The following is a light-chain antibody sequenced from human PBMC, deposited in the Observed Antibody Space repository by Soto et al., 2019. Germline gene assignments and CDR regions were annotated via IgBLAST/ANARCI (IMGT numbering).Light chain of an antibody. V-gene: IGLV1-47*01. Sequence: QSVLTQPPSASGTPGQRVTISCSGSSSNIGSNYVYWYQQLPGTAPKLLIYRSNQRPSGVPDRFSGSKSGTSASLAISGLRSEDEADYYCAAWDDSLGYVFGTGTKLTVL. CDR1: SSNIGSNY. CDR3: AAWDDSLGYV. J-gene: IGLJ1*01. CDR2: RSN.